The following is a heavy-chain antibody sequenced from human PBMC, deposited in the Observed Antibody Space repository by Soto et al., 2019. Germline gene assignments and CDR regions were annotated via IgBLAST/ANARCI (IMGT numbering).Heavy chain of an antibody. CDR2: IYYSGST. D-gene: IGHD2-15*01. Sequence: PSETLSLTCTVSGGSISSYYWSWIRQPPGKGLEWIGYIYYSGSTNYNPSLKSRVTISVDTSKNQFSLKLSSVTAADTAVYYCARAWGYCSGGSCYPAGLWHDYWGQGTLVTVSS. V-gene: IGHV4-59*01. J-gene: IGHJ4*02. CDR1: GGSISSYY. CDR3: ARAWGYCSGGSCYPAGLWHDY.